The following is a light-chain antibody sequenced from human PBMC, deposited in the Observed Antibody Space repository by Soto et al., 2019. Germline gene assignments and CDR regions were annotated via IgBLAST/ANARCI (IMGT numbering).Light chain of an antibody. CDR3: RRLNTSPRT. V-gene: IGKV1-9*01. Sequence: DVQLTQSPSFLSAFVGDRVTITCRASQGISSYLGWYQQRPGKAPRFLFHAASTLQSAVPSRFAGSGTGTEFTLTIISLQPEDFATYYRRRLNTSPRTFGQGTKVEI. CDR2: AAS. J-gene: IGKJ1*01. CDR1: QGISSY.